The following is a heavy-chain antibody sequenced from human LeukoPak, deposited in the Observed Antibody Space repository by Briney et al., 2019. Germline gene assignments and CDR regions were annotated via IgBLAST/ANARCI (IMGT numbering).Heavy chain of an antibody. Sequence: GFLGLFCSGSGFTITKAWMSWGRQAPGEGLGWVGRSKSGAEARTTEYAAPVKGRFTISRDDSRNTLYLQMNGLKTEDTAMYYCATDGYTDYWGQGTLVTVSS. V-gene: IGHV3-15*01. CDR1: GFTITKAW. J-gene: IGHJ4*02. D-gene: IGHD1-1*01. CDR3: ATDGYTDY. CDR2: SKSGAEARTT.